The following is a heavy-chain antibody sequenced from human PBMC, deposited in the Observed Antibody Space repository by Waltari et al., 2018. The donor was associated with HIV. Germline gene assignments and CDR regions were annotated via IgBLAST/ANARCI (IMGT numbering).Heavy chain of an antibody. Sequence: EVQLVESGGGLIEPGGSLRLSCAASGLTVSSNYMSWVRQAPGKGLEWVSVIYRGGGSYYADSVKGRFTIFRDNSKNTLYLQMNTLRVDDTAVYYCARMQRYYSSGQSRYFYFGMDVWGQGTTVTVSS. V-gene: IGHV3-53*01. D-gene: IGHD2-21*01. CDR2: IYRGGGS. CDR3: ARMQRYYSSGQSRYFYFGMDV. J-gene: IGHJ6*02. CDR1: GLTVSSNY.